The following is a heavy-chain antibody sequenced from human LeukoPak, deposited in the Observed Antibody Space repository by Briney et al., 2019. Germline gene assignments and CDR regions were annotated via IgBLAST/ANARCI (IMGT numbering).Heavy chain of an antibody. CDR2: IHDNGDI. V-gene: IGHV4-59*01. CDR3: GGWGYFDSGIYFVVDY. Sequence: SETLSLTCIVSGDSIRSYYWNWIRQAPGKALEWIGHIHDNGDIAYNFSLKSRVTISMDTSKNQFSLKLSSVTAADTAVYYCGGWGYFDSGIYFVVDYWGRGPVVTVSS. CDR1: GDSIRSYY. J-gene: IGHJ4*02. D-gene: IGHD3-22*01.